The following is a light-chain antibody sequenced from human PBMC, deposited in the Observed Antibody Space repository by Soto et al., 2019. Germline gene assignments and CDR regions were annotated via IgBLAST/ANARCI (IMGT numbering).Light chain of an antibody. CDR2: DAS. CDR1: QSISSW. V-gene: IGKV1-5*01. Sequence: DIQMTQSPSTLSASVGDRVTITCRASQSISSWLAWYQQKPGKAPKLLIYDASILESGVPSRFRGSGSGTEFTLTINSLQPDDFATYYCQQHNTYPATFGQGTKVEIK. J-gene: IGKJ1*01. CDR3: QQHNTYPAT.